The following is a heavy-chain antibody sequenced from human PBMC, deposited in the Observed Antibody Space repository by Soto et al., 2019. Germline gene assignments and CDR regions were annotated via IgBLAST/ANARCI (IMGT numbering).Heavy chain of an antibody. J-gene: IGHJ6*02. CDR2: IYPGDSDT. Sequence: PGESLKISCKGSGYSFTSYWIGWVRQMPGKGLEWMGIIYPGDSDTRYSPSFQGQVTISADKSISTAYLQWSSLKASDTAMYYCARHLASSFWSGYSPFYGMDVWGQGTTGTVS. CDR3: ARHLASSFWSGYSPFYGMDV. D-gene: IGHD3-3*01. CDR1: GYSFTSYW. V-gene: IGHV5-51*01.